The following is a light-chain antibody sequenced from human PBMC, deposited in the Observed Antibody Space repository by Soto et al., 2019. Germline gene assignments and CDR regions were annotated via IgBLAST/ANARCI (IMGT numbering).Light chain of an antibody. Sequence: EIVLTQSPATLSLSPGERATLSCRASQSVSSYLAWYQQKPGQAPRLLIYDASNRATGIPARFSGSGSGTDFTLTISSLEPEDGAVYYCQKRSNWPPITFGQGTRLEIK. J-gene: IGKJ5*01. CDR3: QKRSNWPPIT. V-gene: IGKV3-11*01. CDR1: QSVSSY. CDR2: DAS.